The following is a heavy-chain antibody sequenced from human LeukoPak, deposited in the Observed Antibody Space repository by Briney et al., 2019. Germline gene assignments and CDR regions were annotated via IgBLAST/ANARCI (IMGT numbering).Heavy chain of an antibody. V-gene: IGHV3-21*01. CDR2: ISSGSSYI. CDR3: AREGASRVVRHFDY. J-gene: IGHJ4*02. Sequence: GGSLRLSCAASGFTFSSYEMNWVRQAPGKGLEWVSSISSGSSYIYYADSVKGRFTISRDNAKNSLYLQMNSLRAEDTALYYCAREGASRVVRHFDYWGQGTLVTVSS. D-gene: IGHD2-21*01. CDR1: GFTFSSYE.